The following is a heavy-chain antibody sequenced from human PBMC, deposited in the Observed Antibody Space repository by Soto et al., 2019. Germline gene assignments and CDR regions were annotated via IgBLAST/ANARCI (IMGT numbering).Heavy chain of an antibody. V-gene: IGHV1-69*04. CDR1: GGTFSPYT. J-gene: IGHJ4*02. D-gene: IGHD3-10*01. CDR3: ARDWESTVSTWTFGAF. CDR2: IIPFLGVT. Sequence: SVKVSCKASGGTFSPYTINWVRQAPGQGLEWMGRIIPFLGVTNYAQKFQARVTITADKSTTTAYMELSGLRFEDTAVYYCARDWESTVSTWTFGAFWGRGTLVTVSS.